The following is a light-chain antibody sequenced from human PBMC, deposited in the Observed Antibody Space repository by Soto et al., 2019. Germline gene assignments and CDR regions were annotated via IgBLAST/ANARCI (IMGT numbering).Light chain of an antibody. CDR3: QQRSNWPLT. J-gene: IGKJ4*01. CDR2: DAS. Sequence: EIVLTQSPATLSLSPGEGATLSCRASQSVSNYLARYQQKPGQAPRLLIFDASKRATGIPARFSGSGSGTDFTPTISSLEPEDFAVYYCQQRSNWPLTFGGGTKVDIK. V-gene: IGKV3-11*01. CDR1: QSVSNY.